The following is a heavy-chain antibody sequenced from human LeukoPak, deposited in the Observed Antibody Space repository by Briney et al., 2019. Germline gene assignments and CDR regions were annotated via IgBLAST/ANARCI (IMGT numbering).Heavy chain of an antibody. Sequence: SETLSLTCAVYGGSFSGYYWSWIRQPPGKGLEWIGEINHSGNTNYNPSLKSRVAISVDTSKNQFSLKLTSVTAADTAVYYCARPQRKGGRDNFDYWGQGTLVTVSS. V-gene: IGHV4-34*01. D-gene: IGHD1-1*01. J-gene: IGHJ4*02. CDR2: INHSGNT. CDR1: GGSFSGYY. CDR3: ARPQRKGGRDNFDY.